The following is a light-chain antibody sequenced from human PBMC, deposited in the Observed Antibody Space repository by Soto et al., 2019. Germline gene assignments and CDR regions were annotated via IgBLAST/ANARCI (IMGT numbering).Light chain of an antibody. CDR1: QGISDF. J-gene: IGKJ1*01. V-gene: IGKV1-27*01. Sequence: DIQMTQSPSSLSASVGDRVTTACRASQGISDFLAWYQQKPGKVPKLLIYDASTLQSGVPSRFSGSGSGTDFTLTISSLQPEDVATYYCQKYSGAPWTFGQGTKVEIK. CDR2: DAS. CDR3: QKYSGAPWT.